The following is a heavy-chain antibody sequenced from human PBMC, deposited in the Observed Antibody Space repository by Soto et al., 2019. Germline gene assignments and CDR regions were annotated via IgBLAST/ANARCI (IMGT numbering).Heavy chain of an antibody. Sequence: PGGSLRLSCAASGFTFSSYAMSWVRQAPGKGLEWVSAISGSGGSTYYADSVKGRFTISRDNSKNTLYLQMNSLRAEDTAVYYCAKTYGYYDFWSGLDVWGQGTTVTVSS. V-gene: IGHV3-23*01. D-gene: IGHD3-3*01. CDR2: ISGSGGST. CDR3: AKTYGYYDFWSGLDV. CDR1: GFTFSSYA. J-gene: IGHJ6*02.